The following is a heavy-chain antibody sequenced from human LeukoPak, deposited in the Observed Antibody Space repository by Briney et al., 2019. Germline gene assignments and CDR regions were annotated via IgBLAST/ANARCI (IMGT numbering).Heavy chain of an antibody. V-gene: IGHV3-23*01. CDR1: GFIYSNYA. CDR3: ARGADGSRSRESEWFDP. CDR2: ISNAGGNT. J-gene: IGHJ5*02. Sequence: GGSLRLSCAASGFIYSNYAMSWVRQAPGKGLEWVSSISNAGGNTYYADSVEGRFTISRDNSRNTLSLQMNSLRTEDTALYYCARGADGSRSRESEWFDPWGQGTLVTVSS. D-gene: IGHD6-13*01.